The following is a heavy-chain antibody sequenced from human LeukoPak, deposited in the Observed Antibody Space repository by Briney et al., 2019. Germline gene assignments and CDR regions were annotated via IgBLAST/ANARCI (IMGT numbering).Heavy chain of an antibody. CDR3: ANLPYDSSGYWAYFDN. J-gene: IGHJ4*02. D-gene: IGHD3-22*01. V-gene: IGHV3-23*01. Sequence: GGSLRLSCAASGFTFSSYWMSWVRQAPGKGLEWVSGISGSDGSTYYADSVKGRFTISRDNSKNTLYLQMNSLRADDTAVYYCANLPYDSSGYWAYFDNWGQGTLVTVSS. CDR1: GFTFSSYW. CDR2: ISGSDGST.